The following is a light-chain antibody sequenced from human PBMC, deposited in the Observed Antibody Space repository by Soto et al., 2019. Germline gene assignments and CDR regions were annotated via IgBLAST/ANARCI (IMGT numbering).Light chain of an antibody. CDR3: QQYSSSPYT. CDR2: GAS. CDR1: QSVSSSD. J-gene: IGKJ2*01. Sequence: EIVLTQSPGTLSLSPGERATLSCRASQSVSSSDLAWYQQKPGQAPRLLIFGASFRATGIPDRFSGSGSGTDFTLTINRLEPDDFAMYYCQQYSSSPYTFGLGARLEIK. V-gene: IGKV3-20*01.